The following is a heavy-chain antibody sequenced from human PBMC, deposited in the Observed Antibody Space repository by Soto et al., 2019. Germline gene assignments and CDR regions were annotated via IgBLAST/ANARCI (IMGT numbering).Heavy chain of an antibody. CDR3: VTAVRGYNANGDL. V-gene: IGHV3-7*03. D-gene: IGHD5-12*01. J-gene: IGHJ6*02. CDR1: GFTFSSYW. Sequence: VQLVESGGDLVQPGGSLRLSCVGSGFTFSSYWMGWVRQTPGKGLEWVATIKADGTEKYYVDSVKGRFTFSRDNAKTSVYLEMNSLRAEDTAVYYCVTAVRGYNANGDLWGQGTTVTVS. CDR2: IKADGTEK.